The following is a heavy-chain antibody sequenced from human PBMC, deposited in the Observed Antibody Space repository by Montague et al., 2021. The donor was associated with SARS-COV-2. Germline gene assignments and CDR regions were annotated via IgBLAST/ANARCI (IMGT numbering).Heavy chain of an antibody. CDR2: ISHSGSP. V-gene: IGHV4-34*01. Sequence: SETLSLTCAVYGGSISGTYWCWIRLPPGKGMGWLGVISHSGSPKNNPSLKSRVLLLVATSKTQFSLKLSSVTDAATADYYCARGKPAVVTLYGIWNGQRDYEDYMDVWAKGTTVTV. D-gene: IGHD3-3*01. CDR1: GGSISGTY. J-gene: IGHJ6*03. CDR3: ARGKPAVVTLYGIWNGQRDYEDYMDV.